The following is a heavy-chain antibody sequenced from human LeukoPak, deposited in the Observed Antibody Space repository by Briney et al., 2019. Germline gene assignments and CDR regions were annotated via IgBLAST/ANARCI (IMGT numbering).Heavy chain of an antibody. CDR2: ISSSSSYT. CDR1: GFTFSDYY. J-gene: IGHJ4*02. CDR3: VRGEYQLPGDY. D-gene: IGHD2-2*01. Sequence: PGGSLRLSCAASGFTFSDYYMSWIRQAPGKGLEWVSYISSSSSYTNYADSVKGRFTISRDNAKNSLYPQMNSLRAEDTAVYYCVRGEYQLPGDYWGQGTLVTVSS. V-gene: IGHV3-11*06.